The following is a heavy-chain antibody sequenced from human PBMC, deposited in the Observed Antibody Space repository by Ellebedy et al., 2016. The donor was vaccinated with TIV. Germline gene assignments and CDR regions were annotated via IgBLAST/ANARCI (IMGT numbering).Heavy chain of an antibody. CDR2: IAVYNRHT. V-gene: IGHV1-18*01. Sequence: ASVKVSXKVSSYTFTRYGMSWVRQAPGQGLEWMGWIAVYNRHTKYAQKFQDRVVMTTETATSTVYMELRSLRSDDTAVYYCARSRLGGGHWYFDFWGRGTLVTVSS. CDR1: SYTFTRYG. D-gene: IGHD3-10*01. J-gene: IGHJ2*01. CDR3: ARSRLGGGHWYFDF.